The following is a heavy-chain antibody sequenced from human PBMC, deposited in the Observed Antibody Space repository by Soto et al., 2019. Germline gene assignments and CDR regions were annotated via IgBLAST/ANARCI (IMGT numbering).Heavy chain of an antibody. CDR3: AREATIYDFWSGYSDTDAFDI. J-gene: IGHJ3*02. Sequence: ASVKVSCKASGYTFTSYFISWVRQAPGQGLEWMGWISAYNGNTNYAQELQGRVTMTTDTSTSTAYMELRSLRSDDTAVYYCAREATIYDFWSGYSDTDAFDIWGQGTMVTVSS. V-gene: IGHV1-18*01. D-gene: IGHD3-3*01. CDR2: ISAYNGNT. CDR1: GYTFTSYF.